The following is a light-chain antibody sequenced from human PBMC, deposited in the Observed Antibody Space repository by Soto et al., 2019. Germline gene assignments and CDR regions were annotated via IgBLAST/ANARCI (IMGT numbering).Light chain of an antibody. V-gene: IGKV3-20*01. CDR2: GAS. J-gene: IGKJ2*01. CDR1: QSVSSNY. CDR3: QQYGSSPYP. Sequence: IVLTQSPGTLSLSPGERATLSCRASQSVSSNYLAWYQQKPGQAARLLIYGASNRATAIADRFSGSGSATDFTLTISSFDPEDFAVYYCQQYGSSPYPFGQGTRLDI.